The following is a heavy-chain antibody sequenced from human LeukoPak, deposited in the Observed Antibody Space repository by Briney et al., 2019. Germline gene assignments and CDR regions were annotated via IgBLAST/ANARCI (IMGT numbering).Heavy chain of an antibody. V-gene: IGHV3-30*18. J-gene: IGHJ4*02. Sequence: PGGSLRLSCAASGFTFIPYDMHWVRQAPGKGLEWVAVISSDGSNKHYADSVKGRFTISRDNSKNTLYLQMNSLRAEDTAVYYCAKGYYDRSNLFDYWGQGTLVTVSS. CDR2: ISSDGSNK. D-gene: IGHD3-22*01. CDR3: AKGYYDRSNLFDY. CDR1: GFTFIPYD.